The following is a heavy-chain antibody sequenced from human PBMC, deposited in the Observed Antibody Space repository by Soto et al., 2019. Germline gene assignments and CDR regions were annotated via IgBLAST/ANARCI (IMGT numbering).Heavy chain of an antibody. D-gene: IGHD6-13*01. J-gene: IGHJ6*03. CDR2: IYYSGST. CDR1: GGYISNYY. Sequence: PSETRPLTYTVSGGYISNYYWSWIRQPPGKGLEWIGYIYYSGSTNYNPSLKSRVTISVDTSKNQFSLKLSSVTAADTAVYYCARIPAAADIRDYYHYMDVCGKGTTVTVS. V-gene: IGHV4-59*01. CDR3: ARIPAAADIRDYYHYMDV.